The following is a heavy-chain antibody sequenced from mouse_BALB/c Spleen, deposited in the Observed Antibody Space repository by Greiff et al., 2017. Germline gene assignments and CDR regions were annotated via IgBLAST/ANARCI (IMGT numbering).Heavy chain of an antibody. CDR3: ARVLFITTSYWYFDV. V-gene: IGHV5-9-4*01. CDR2: ISSGGSYT. J-gene: IGHJ1*01. D-gene: IGHD1-2*01. Sequence: EVKLVESGGGLVKPGGSLKLSCAASGFTFSSYAMSWVRQSPEKRLEWVAEISSGGSYTYYPDTVTGRFTISRDNAKNTLYLEMSSLRSEDTAMYYCARVLFITTSYWYFDVWGAGTTVTVSS. CDR1: GFTFSSYA.